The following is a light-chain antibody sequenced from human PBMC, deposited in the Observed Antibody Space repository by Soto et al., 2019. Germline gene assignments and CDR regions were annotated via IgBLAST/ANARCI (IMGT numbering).Light chain of an antibody. Sequence: EVVLTQSPGTLSLSPGERATLSCRASQTIRGNELAWYQQKPGQAPRLLIYRGSSRATGIPDRFSRRESGTDFTLPISRQEPEDFAVYYGQYYGPSAPGPFGQGTKVEIK. V-gene: IGKV3-20*01. CDR3: QYYGPSAPGP. J-gene: IGKJ1*01. CDR2: RGS. CDR1: QTIRGNE.